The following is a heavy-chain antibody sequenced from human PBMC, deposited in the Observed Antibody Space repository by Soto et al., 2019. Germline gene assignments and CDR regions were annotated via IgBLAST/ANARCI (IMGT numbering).Heavy chain of an antibody. D-gene: IGHD3-3*01. CDR2: IWYDGSNK. J-gene: IGHJ6*02. Sequence: GGSLRLSCAASGFTFSSYGMHWVRQAPGKGLEWVAVIWYDGSNKYYADSVKGRFTISRDNSKNTLYLQMNSLRAEDTAVYYCARGGYDFSGMDVWGQGTTVTVSS. V-gene: IGHV3-33*01. CDR3: ARGGYDFSGMDV. CDR1: GFTFSSYG.